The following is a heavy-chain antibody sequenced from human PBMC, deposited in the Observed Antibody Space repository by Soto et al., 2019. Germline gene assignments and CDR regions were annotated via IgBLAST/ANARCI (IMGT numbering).Heavy chain of an antibody. Sequence: SETLSLTCTVSGGSISGYYWSWIRQPPGKGLEWIGYMYNTGSTVYNPSFKSRVTISVDTSLNQFSLKLISVTAADTAVYYCARDLWGYCGTDCYPLDVWGQGTTVTVS. V-gene: IGHV4-59*01. CDR1: GGSISGYY. CDR3: ARDLWGYCGTDCYPLDV. J-gene: IGHJ6*02. CDR2: MYNTGST. D-gene: IGHD2-21*02.